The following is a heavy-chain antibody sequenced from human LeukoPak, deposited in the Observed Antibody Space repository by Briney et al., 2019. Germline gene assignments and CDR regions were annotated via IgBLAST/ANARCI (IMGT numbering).Heavy chain of an antibody. CDR2: ISGSGDTT. Sequence: GGSLRLSCAASGFTFSNYAMSWVRQVPGKGREWVSAISGSGDTTYYADSVKGRFTISRDNSKNTLYLQMNSLRVEDTAVYYCTKSPRIVGATAAIDYWGQGTLVTVPS. CDR1: GFTFSNYA. D-gene: IGHD1-26*01. J-gene: IGHJ4*02. V-gene: IGHV3-23*01. CDR3: TKSPRIVGATAAIDY.